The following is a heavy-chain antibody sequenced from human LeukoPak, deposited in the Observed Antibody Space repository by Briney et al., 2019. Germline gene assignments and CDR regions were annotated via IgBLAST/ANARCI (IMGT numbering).Heavy chain of an antibody. CDR2: INHSGRT. D-gene: IGHD1/OR15-1a*01. CDR3: ERLGLADEQDAFDI. Sequence: SETLSLTCAVYGGSFSGYSWSWIRQPPPKGLAWIGEINHSGRTNYNPYVKSRVTISVDTSKNQFSLKLSSVTAADTAVYYCERLGLADEQDAFDIWGQGTMVTVSS. V-gene: IGHV4-34*01. J-gene: IGHJ3*02. CDR1: GGSFSGYS.